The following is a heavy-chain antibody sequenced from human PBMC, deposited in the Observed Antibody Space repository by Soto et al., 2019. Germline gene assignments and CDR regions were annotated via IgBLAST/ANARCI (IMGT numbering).Heavy chain of an antibody. CDR2: ISSSGSTI. Sequence: AGGSLRLSCAASGFTFSDYYMSWIRQAPGKGLEWVSYISSSGSTIYYADSVKGRFTISRDNAKNSLYLQMNSLRAEDTAVYYCASLIFSGYDFGRGYYFDYWGQGTLVTVSS. CDR1: GFTFSDYY. D-gene: IGHD5-12*01. J-gene: IGHJ4*02. V-gene: IGHV3-11*01. CDR3: ASLIFSGYDFGRGYYFDY.